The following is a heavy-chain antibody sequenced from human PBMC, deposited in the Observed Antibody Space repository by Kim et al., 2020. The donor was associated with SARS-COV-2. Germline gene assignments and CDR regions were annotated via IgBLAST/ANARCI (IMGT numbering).Heavy chain of an antibody. CDR1: GFTFSSYA. CDR3: AKDYDILTGYYFFDY. CDR2: ISGSGGGT. V-gene: IGHV3-23*01. J-gene: IGHJ4*02. Sequence: GGSLRLSCAASGFTFSSYAMSWVRQAPGKGLEWVSAISGSGGGTYYADSVKGRFTISRDNSKNTLYLQMNSLRAEDTAVYYCAKDYDILTGYYFFDYWGQGTLVTVSS. D-gene: IGHD3-9*01.